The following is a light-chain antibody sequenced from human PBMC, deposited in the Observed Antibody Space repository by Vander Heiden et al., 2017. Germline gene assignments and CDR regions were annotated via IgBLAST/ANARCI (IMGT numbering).Light chain of an antibody. CDR3: QVWDSSSHHVV. J-gene: IGLJ2*01. CDR2: DDS. Sequence: SYVLTQPPSASVASGQAARTTCGGDNIGSKSVHWYQQRPGQAPVVVVYDDSDRPSGIPDRISGSNSGNTATLTISKVEAGDEADYFCQVWDSSSHHVVFGGGTKLTVL. CDR1: NIGSKS. V-gene: IGLV3-21*02.